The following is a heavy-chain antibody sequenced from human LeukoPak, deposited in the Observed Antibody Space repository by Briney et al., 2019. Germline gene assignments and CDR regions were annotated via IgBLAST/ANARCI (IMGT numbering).Heavy chain of an antibody. CDR3: ARGYSSAPLGYFDL. CDR1: GGTFSSYA. CDR2: IIPIFGTA. Sequence: GASVKVSCKVSGGTFSSYAISWVRQAPGQRLEWMGGIIPIFGTANYAQKFQGRVTITADESTSTAYMELSSLRSEDTAVYYCARGYSSAPLGYFDLWGRGTLVTVSS. J-gene: IGHJ2*01. D-gene: IGHD6-19*01. V-gene: IGHV1-69*13.